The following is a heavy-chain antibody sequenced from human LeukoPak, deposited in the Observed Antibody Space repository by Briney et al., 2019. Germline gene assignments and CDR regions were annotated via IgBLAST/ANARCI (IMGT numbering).Heavy chain of an antibody. CDR1: GYSISSGYY. CDR3: ASQQQLVLLDWFDP. D-gene: IGHD6-13*01. CDR2: IYHSGST. Sequence: SETLSLTCTVSGYSISSGYYWGWIRQPPGKGLEWIGNIYHSGSTYYNPSLKSRLTISVDTSKNQFSLKLSSVTAADTAVYYCASQQQLVLLDWFDPWGQGTLVTISS. J-gene: IGHJ5*02. V-gene: IGHV4-38-2*02.